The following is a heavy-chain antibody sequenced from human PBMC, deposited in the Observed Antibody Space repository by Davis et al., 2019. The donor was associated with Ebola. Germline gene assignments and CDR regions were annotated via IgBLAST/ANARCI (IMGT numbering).Heavy chain of an antibody. CDR3: ARDVDSSGYYYARYFDY. Sequence: ASVKVSCKASGYTFTTYDINWVRQATGQGLEWMGWINPNTGGTNYAQKVQGRATMTTDTSTSTAYMELRSLRSDDTAVYFCARDVDSSGYYYARYFDYWGQGTLVTVSS. CDR1: GYTFTTYD. CDR2: INPNTGGT. D-gene: IGHD3-22*01. J-gene: IGHJ4*02. V-gene: IGHV1-18*01.